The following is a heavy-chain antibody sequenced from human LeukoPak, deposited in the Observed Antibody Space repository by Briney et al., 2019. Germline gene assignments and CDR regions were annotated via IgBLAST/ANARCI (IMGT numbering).Heavy chain of an antibody. CDR1: GFTFSSYA. CDR3: AKLLSDRLNYYFDY. Sequence: PGGSLRLSCAASGFTFSSYAMSWVRQAPGKGLEWVSAISGSGGSTYYADSVKGRFTISRDNSKNTLYPQMNSLRAEDTAVYYCAKLLSDRLNYYFDYWGQGTLVTVSS. J-gene: IGHJ4*02. D-gene: IGHD1-20*01. V-gene: IGHV3-23*01. CDR2: ISGSGGST.